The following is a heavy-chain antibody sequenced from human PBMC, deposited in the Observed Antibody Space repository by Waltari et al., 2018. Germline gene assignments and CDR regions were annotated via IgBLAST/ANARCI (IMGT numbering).Heavy chain of an antibody. Sequence: QVQLQQWGAGLLQPSETLSLTCAVYGGSFGGYYGSWIRQPPGKGLEWIGEMHPSGSTYYNPSLQSRVTILVDTSKNQLSLKLSSVTAADTAVYYCARGPDHAKTGYWGQGTLVTVSS. J-gene: IGHJ4*02. CDR1: GGSFGGYY. CDR3: ARGPDHAKTGY. CDR2: MHPSGST. V-gene: IGHV4-34*01.